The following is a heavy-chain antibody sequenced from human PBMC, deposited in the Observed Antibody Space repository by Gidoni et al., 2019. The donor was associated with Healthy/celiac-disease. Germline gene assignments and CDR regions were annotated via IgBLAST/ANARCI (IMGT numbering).Heavy chain of an antibody. J-gene: IGHJ4*02. Sequence: QVQLVQSGAEVKKPGSSVKVSCKASGGPVSSYAISWVRQAPGQGLEWMGGIIPIFGTANYAQKFQGRVTITADESTSTAYMELSSLRSEDTAVYYCARNYYDSSGYYSDLSYWGQGTLVTVSS. D-gene: IGHD3-22*01. CDR3: ARNYYDSSGYYSDLSY. V-gene: IGHV1-69*01. CDR1: GGPVSSYA. CDR2: IIPIFGTA.